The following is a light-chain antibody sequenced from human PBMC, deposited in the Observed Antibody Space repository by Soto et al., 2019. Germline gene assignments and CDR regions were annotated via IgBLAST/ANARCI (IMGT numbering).Light chain of an antibody. CDR3: QQYGSSPLT. J-gene: IGKJ4*01. CDR1: QSVSNNY. V-gene: IGKV3-20*01. CDR2: GAS. Sequence: IVLTQSPGTLSLSPGERVTLSWKASQSVSNNYLAWYQQKPGQAPTLLIYGASNRATGIPDRFSGSGSGTEFTLTISRLEPEDFEVFYCQQYGSSPLTFGGGTKVDIK.